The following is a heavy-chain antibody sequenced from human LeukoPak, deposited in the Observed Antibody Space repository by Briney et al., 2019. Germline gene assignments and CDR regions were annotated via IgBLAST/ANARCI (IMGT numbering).Heavy chain of an antibody. CDR1: GGSFSGYY. CDR3: ARFVVGSSTSQHSLNNWFDP. V-gene: IGHV4-34*01. Sequence: PSETLSLTCAVYGGSFSGYYWSWIRQPPGQGLEWIGEINHSGSTNYNPSLKSRVTISVDTSKNQFSLKLSSVTAADTAVYYCARFVVGSSTSQHSLNNWFDPWGQGTLVTVSS. J-gene: IGHJ5*02. D-gene: IGHD2-2*01. CDR2: INHSGST.